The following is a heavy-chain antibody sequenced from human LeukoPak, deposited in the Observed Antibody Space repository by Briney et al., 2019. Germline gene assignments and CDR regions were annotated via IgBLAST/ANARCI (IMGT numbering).Heavy chain of an antibody. V-gene: IGHV4-59*01. CDR2: TYYSGST. CDR3: ARHLNLNNYDYVWGSYRSALPPLDAFDI. J-gene: IGHJ3*02. CDR1: GGSISSYY. D-gene: IGHD3-16*02. Sequence: PSETLSLTCTVSGGSISSYYWSWIRQPPGKGLEWIGYTYYSGSTNYNPSLKSRVTISVDTSKNQFSLKLSSVTAADTAVYYCARHLNLNNYDYVWGSYRSALPPLDAFDIWGQGTMVTVSS.